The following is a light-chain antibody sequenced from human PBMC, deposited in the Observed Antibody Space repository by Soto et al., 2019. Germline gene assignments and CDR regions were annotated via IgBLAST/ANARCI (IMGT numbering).Light chain of an antibody. J-gene: IGLJ1*01. CDR3: ASHTTTNTRV. CDR1: SSDVGAYDY. Sequence: LTQPASVSGSPGQSIAISCTGTSSDVGAYDYVSWYQQHPDRAPRLVIYEVSNRPSGVSNRFSGSKSVNTATLTISGLQAEDEADYYCASHTTTNTRVFGTGTKVTVL. V-gene: IGLV2-14*03. CDR2: EVS.